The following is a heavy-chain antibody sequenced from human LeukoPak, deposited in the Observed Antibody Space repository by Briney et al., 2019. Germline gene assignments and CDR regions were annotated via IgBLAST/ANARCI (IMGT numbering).Heavy chain of an antibody. CDR3: AVGERSDTGWASNVDY. Sequence: SETLSLTYTVSGGSISSSSYYWGWIRQPPGKGLEWIGSIYYSGSTYYNPSLKSRVTISVDTSKNQFSLKLSSVTAADTAVYYCAVGERSDTGWASNVDYWGQGTLVTVSS. J-gene: IGHJ4*02. CDR1: GGSISSSSYY. D-gene: IGHD1-1*01. V-gene: IGHV4-39*01. CDR2: IYYSGST.